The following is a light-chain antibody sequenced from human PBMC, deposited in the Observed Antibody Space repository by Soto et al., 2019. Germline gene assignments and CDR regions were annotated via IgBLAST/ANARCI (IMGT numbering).Light chain of an antibody. CDR2: VNSDASH. CDR1: SGHSTYA. J-gene: IGLJ2*01. CDR3: QPWFTGSRVV. Sequence: QLVLTQSPSASASLGASVKLTCTLTSGHSTYAIAWHQQQPEKGPRYLMKVNSDASHSKRDEIPDPLSGSSCGAVRYLTCPRLQSEDGDDYCRQPWFTGSRVVFGGGIQLPVL. V-gene: IGLV4-69*01.